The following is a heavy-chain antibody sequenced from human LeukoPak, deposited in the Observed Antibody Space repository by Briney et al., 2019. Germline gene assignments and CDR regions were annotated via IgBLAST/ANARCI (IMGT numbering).Heavy chain of an antibody. CDR3: ARAVGAYSYGTRYYFDY. V-gene: IGHV1-69*05. Sequence: SVKVSCKASGGTFSSCAISWVRQAPGQGLEWMGGIIPIFGTANYAQKFQGRVTITTDESMSTAYMELSSLRSEDTAVYYCARAVGAYSYGTRYYFDYWGQGTLVTVSS. CDR2: IIPIFGTA. D-gene: IGHD5-18*01. J-gene: IGHJ4*02. CDR1: GGTFSSCA.